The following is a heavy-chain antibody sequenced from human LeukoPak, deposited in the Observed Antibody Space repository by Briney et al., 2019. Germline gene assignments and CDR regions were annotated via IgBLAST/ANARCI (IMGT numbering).Heavy chain of an antibody. J-gene: IGHJ3*02. Sequence: SYYWSXLRQPAGKGLEWIGRIYTSGSTNYNPSLKSRVTMSVDTSKNQFSLKLSSVTAADTAVYYCARGDDRDAFDIWGQGTMVTVSS. V-gene: IGHV4-4*07. CDR3: ARGDDRDAFDI. CDR2: IYTSGST. CDR1: SYY.